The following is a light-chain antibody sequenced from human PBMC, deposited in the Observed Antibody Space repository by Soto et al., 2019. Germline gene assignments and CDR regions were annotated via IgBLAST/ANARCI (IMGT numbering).Light chain of an antibody. CDR3: QQRSNWPGT. CDR1: QSVGSY. Sequence: EIVLTQSPATLSLPPGERATLSCRASQSVGSYLAWYQQKPGQAPRLLIYDASNRATGIPARFSGSGSGTDFALTISSLEPEEFAVYYCQQRSNWPGTFGQGTKLEIK. J-gene: IGKJ2*01. V-gene: IGKV3-11*01. CDR2: DAS.